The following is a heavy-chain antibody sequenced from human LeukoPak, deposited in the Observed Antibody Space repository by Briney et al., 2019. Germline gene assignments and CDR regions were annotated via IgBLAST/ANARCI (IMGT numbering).Heavy chain of an antibody. V-gene: IGHV1-69*04. CDR1: GGTFSSYA. Sequence: SVKVSCKASGGTFSSYAISWVRQAPGQGLEWMGRIIPILGIANYAQKFQGRVTITADKSTSTAYMELSSLRSEDTAVYYCASNYYDSSGQGWFDPWGQGTLVTVSP. J-gene: IGHJ5*02. CDR3: ASNYYDSSGQGWFDP. D-gene: IGHD3-22*01. CDR2: IIPILGIA.